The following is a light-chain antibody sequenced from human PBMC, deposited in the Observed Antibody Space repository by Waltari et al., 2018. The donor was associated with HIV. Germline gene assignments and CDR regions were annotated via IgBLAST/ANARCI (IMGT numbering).Light chain of an antibody. Sequence: QSVLNPPPSASGTPYHIFIISFSLIISNILLNSLYLYQQLPGTAPKLLMYRNDERPSGVPDRFSGSKSGTSASLALSGLRSEDEADYYCAAWDNSLSAWVFGGGTKLTVL. CDR3: AAWDNSLSAWV. J-gene: IGLJ3*02. CDR2: RND. V-gene: IGLV1-47*01. CDR1: ISNILLNS.